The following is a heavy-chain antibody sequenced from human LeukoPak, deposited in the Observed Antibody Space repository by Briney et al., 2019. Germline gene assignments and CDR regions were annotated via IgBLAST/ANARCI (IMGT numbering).Heavy chain of an antibody. J-gene: IGHJ6*03. Sequence: GGSLRLSCAASGFTFSSFDMHWVRQPTGQGLEWVSTIGTASDTYYPGSVERRFTLSRDNAKNSLYLQMNSLTAGDTAVYYCARGPPRGKYYYMDVWGKGTTVTVSS. CDR3: ARGPPRGKYYYMDV. CDR2: IGTASDT. D-gene: IGHD1-1*01. V-gene: IGHV3-13*01. CDR1: GFTFSSFD.